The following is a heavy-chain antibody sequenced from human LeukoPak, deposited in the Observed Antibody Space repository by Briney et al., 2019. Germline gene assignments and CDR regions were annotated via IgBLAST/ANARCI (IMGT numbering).Heavy chain of an antibody. Sequence: PSQTLSLTCTVSGGSIGSGGYYWSWIRQHPGKGLEWIGYIYYSGNTYYNPSLKSRVTISVDTSKNQFSLKLSSVTAADTAVYYCARDTPWGYFDWGQGTLVTVSS. CDR1: GGSIGSGGYY. J-gene: IGHJ4*02. CDR2: IYYSGNT. CDR3: ARDTPWGYFD. V-gene: IGHV4-31*03. D-gene: IGHD3-9*01.